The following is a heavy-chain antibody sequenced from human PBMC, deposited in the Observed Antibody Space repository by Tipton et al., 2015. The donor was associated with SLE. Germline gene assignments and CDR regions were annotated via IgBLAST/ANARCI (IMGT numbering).Heavy chain of an antibody. J-gene: IGHJ4*02. D-gene: IGHD6-19*01. CDR3: ARGGYSSGWYGDYFVY. CDR2: IAYSWRT. V-gene: IGHV4-59*11. Sequence: TLSLTCTVSGDTIRDHYWSWIRQPPGKGLEWIGYIAYSWRTNYSPSLKSRVNISLDTSKTQFSLNLRSVTAADTAIYYCARGGYSSGWYGDYFVYCGQGTLVTVSS. CDR1: GDTIRDHY.